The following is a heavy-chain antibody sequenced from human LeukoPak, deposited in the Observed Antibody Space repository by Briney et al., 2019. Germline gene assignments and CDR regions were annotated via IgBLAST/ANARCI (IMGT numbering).Heavy chain of an antibody. CDR1: GFTFSSNW. Sequence: GSLRLSCAASGFTFSSNWMSWVRQPPGKGLEWIGESNHSGSTNYNPSLKSRVTISVDTSKNQFSLKLSSVTAADTAVYYCARCPRYYDILTGYYGYYYYMDVWGKGTTVTISS. J-gene: IGHJ6*03. CDR3: ARCPRYYDILTGYYGYYYYMDV. V-gene: IGHV4-34*01. D-gene: IGHD3-9*01. CDR2: SNHSGST.